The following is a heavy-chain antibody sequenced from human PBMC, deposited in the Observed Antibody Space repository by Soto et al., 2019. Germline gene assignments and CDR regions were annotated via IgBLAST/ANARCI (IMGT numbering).Heavy chain of an antibody. CDR1: GYTFTSYD. Sequence: XSVKVSCKASGYTFTSYDINWVRQATGQGLEWMGWMNPNSGNTGYAQKFQGRVTMTRNTSISTAYMELSSLRSEDTAVYYCARYGSSTSCLDIWGQGTMVTVSS. CDR3: ARYGSSTSCLDI. J-gene: IGHJ3*02. D-gene: IGHD2-2*01. V-gene: IGHV1-8*01. CDR2: MNPNSGNT.